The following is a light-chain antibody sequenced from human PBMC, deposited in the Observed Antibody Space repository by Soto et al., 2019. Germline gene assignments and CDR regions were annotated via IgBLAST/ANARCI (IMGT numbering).Light chain of an antibody. CDR3: QQYNYLHT. Sequence: DIQMTQSPSSLSASLGDRVTISCRVSQGVGTYLAWYQQKPGKAPTLLISDVSRLESGVPSRFSGSGSGTEFTLTISGLQPDDFATYYCQQYNYLHTFGQGTKLEIK. CDR1: QGVGTY. CDR2: DVS. V-gene: IGKV1-5*01. J-gene: IGKJ2*01.